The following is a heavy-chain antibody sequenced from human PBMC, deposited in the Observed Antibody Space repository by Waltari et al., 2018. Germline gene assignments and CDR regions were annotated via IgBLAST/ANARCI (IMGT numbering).Heavy chain of an antibody. Sequence: QVQLQESGPGLVKPSETLSLTCTVSGGSISSYYWSWIRQPPGKGLEWIGYIYYSGSTTYNPSRKSRVTISVDTSKNQFSLKLSSVTAADTAVYYCASPGGFSGYVRDAFDIWGQGTMVTVSS. CDR2: IYYSGST. J-gene: IGHJ3*02. CDR3: ASPGGFSGYVRDAFDI. D-gene: IGHD5-12*01. V-gene: IGHV4-59*01. CDR1: GGSISSYY.